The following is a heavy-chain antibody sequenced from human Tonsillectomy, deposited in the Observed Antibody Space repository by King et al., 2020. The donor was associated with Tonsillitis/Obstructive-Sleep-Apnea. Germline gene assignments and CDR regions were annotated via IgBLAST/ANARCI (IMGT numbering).Heavy chain of an antibody. CDR2: LDPSDSFT. CDR1: GYSFTSYW. V-gene: IGHV5-10-1*01. J-gene: IGHJ3*02. D-gene: IGHD2-21*01. Sequence: VQLVESGAEVKKPGESLRISCKGSGYSFTSYWISWVRQMPGKGLEWMGRLDPSDSFTNYSPSFQGHVTISADKSISTAYLQWSSLKASDTAMYYCARRAFAEDAFDIWGQGTMVTVSS. CDR3: ARRAFAEDAFDI.